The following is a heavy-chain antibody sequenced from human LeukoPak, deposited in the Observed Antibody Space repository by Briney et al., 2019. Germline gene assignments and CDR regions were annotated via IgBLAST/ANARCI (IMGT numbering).Heavy chain of an antibody. J-gene: IGHJ4*02. CDR2: IYYSGST. CDR3: ARGLNRNDYGDYGY. CDR1: GGSISSYY. Sequence: SETLSLTCTVSGGSISSYYWSWIRQPPGKGLEWIGYIYYSGSTNYNPSLKSRVTISVDTSKNQFSLKLSSVTAADTAVYYCARGLNRNDYGDYGYWGQGTLVTASS. V-gene: IGHV4-59*01. D-gene: IGHD4-17*01.